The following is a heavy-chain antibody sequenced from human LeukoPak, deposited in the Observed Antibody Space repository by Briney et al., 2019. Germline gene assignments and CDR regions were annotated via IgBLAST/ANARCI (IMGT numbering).Heavy chain of an antibody. CDR3: ARRSRGYPFDY. V-gene: IGHV4-34*01. CDR2: INHSGST. D-gene: IGHD1-1*01. Sequence: GSLRLSCAASGFTFSNYWMSWVRQAPGKGLEWIGEINHSGSTNYNPSLKSRVTISVDTSKNQFSLKLSSVTAADTAVYYCARRSRGYPFDYWGQGTLVTVSS. J-gene: IGHJ4*02. CDR1: GFTFSNYW.